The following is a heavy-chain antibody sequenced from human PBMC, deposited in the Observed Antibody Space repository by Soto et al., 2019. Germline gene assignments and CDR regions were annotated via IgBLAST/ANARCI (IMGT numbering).Heavy chain of an antibody. Sequence: QVQLVESGGGVFQPGTSLRLSCAASGFTFRNYAMHWVRQSPAKGLGWLAVISFDGANIFYADAAKGRFTISRDNSMQTLYLQLDSLRPEDTGIYFCARDPYGGYIFDSWGQGTQVTLSS. D-gene: IGHD5-12*01. V-gene: IGHV3-30-3*01. CDR1: GFTFRNYA. J-gene: IGHJ4*02. CDR3: ARDPYGGYIFDS. CDR2: ISFDGANI.